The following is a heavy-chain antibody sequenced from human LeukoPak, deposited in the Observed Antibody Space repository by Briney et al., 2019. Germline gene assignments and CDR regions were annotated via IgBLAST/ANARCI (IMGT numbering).Heavy chain of an antibody. Sequence: PGGSLRLSCAASGFTFSSYAMTWVRQAPGTGLEWVSTISGSGGSTFYADSVKGRFTISRDNSKSTLYLQMNSLRAEDTALYYCAKKQGQWLILYFFDYWGQGALVTVSS. CDR1: GFTFSSYA. CDR2: ISGSGGST. CDR3: AKKQGQWLILYFFDY. D-gene: IGHD6-19*01. V-gene: IGHV3-23*01. J-gene: IGHJ4*02.